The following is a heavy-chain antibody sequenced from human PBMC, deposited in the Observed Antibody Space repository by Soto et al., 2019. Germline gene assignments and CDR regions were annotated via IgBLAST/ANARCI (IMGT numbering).Heavy chain of an antibody. Sequence: QLQLQESGPGLVKPSETLSLTCTVSGGSISSSSYYWGWIRQPPGKGLEWIGSIYYSGSTYYNPSVKSRVTIAVATSKNQFSLKLSSVTAGDPAVYYCASCSGGSCPLDAFDIWGQGTMVTVSS. CDR1: GGSISSSSYY. CDR3: ASCSGGSCPLDAFDI. J-gene: IGHJ3*02. V-gene: IGHV4-39*01. CDR2: IYYSGST. D-gene: IGHD2-15*01.